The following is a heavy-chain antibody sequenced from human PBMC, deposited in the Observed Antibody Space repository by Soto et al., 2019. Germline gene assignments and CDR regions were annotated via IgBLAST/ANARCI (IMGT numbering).Heavy chain of an antibody. CDR2: ISPGGST. J-gene: IGHJ4*02. CDR3: ARGRGGLHRTAELHS. CDR1: GGSFSGHY. Sequence: QVQLQQWGAGLLKPSETLSLTCAVYGGSFSGHYWSWIRQPPGKGLEWIGEISPGGSTNYKPSLQSLVTMSGDTSKNQFSLKLSAVTAADTAVYYCARGRGGLHRTAELHSWGQGTLVTVSS. V-gene: IGHV4-34*01. D-gene: IGHD1-7*01.